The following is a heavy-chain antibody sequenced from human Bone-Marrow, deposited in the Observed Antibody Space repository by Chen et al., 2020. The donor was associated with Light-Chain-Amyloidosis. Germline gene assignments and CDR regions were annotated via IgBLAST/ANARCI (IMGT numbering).Heavy chain of an antibody. CDR1: GFTFSSYG. CDR2: ISYDGSNK. J-gene: IGHJ3*02. Sequence: QVQLVESGGGVVQPGRSLRLSCAASGFTFSSYGMHWVRQAPGKGLEWVAVISYDGSNKYYADSVKGRFTISRDNSKNTLYLQMNGLRAEDTAVYYCAKDIRKLDAFDIWGQGTMVTVSS. V-gene: IGHV3-30*18. CDR3: AKDIRKLDAFDI.